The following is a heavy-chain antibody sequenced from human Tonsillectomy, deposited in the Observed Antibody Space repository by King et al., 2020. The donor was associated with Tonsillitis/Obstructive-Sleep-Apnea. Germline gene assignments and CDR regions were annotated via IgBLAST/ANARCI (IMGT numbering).Heavy chain of an antibody. V-gene: IGHV4-39*01. CDR1: GGPVSSSSYY. CDR3: ARRGVQAIFAGIIKGPWFDP. CDR2: IYYSGST. D-gene: IGHD3-10*01. Sequence: QLQLQESGPGLVKPSETLSLTCSVSGGPVSSSSYYWGWIRQPPGKGLEWIGNIYYSGSTYYNPSLKSRVTISVDTSKNHFSLKLSSVTAADTAVYYCARRGVQAIFAGIIKGPWFDPWGQGTLVTVSS. J-gene: IGHJ5*02.